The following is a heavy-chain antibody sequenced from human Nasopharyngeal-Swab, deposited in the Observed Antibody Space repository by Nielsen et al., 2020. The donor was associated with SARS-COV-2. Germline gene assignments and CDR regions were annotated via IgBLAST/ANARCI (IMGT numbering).Heavy chain of an antibody. CDR2: ISSSGSTI. CDR3: AREGYCSSTSCLHFDY. D-gene: IGHD2-2*01. J-gene: IGHJ4*02. V-gene: IGHV3-11*04. Sequence: GESLKISCAASGFTFSDYYMSWIRQAPGKGLEWVSYISSSGSTIYYADSVKGRFTISRDNAKSSLYLQMNSLRAEDTAVYYCAREGYCSSTSCLHFDYWGQGTLVTVSS. CDR1: GFTFSDYY.